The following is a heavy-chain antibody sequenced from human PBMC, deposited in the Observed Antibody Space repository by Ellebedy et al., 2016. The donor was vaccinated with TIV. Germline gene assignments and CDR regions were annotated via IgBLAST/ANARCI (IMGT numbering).Heavy chain of an antibody. CDR1: GFTFNSYA. D-gene: IGHD6-19*01. V-gene: IGHV3-23*01. CDR3: AKDTGSGWFYDGGPDFDY. CDR2: VTSSGGST. Sequence: GGSLRLXXAASGFTFNSYAMNWVRQAPGKGLEWVSVVTSSGGSTYYADSVKGRFTISRDNSKNTLYLQMNSLRAEDTAVYYCAKDTGSGWFYDGGPDFDYWGQGTLVTVSS. J-gene: IGHJ4*02.